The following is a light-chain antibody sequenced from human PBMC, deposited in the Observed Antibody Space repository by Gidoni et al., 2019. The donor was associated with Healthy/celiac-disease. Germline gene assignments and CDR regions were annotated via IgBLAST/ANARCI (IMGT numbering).Light chain of an antibody. Sequence: EIVLTQSPGTLSLSPGERATLSCRASQSVSSSYLAWYQQKPGQAPRLLIYGASSRATGIPDRFSGSWSGTDFTLTISRLEPEDFAVYYCQQYETFGGGTKVEIK. V-gene: IGKV3-20*01. J-gene: IGKJ4*01. CDR1: QSVSSSY. CDR2: GAS. CDR3: QQYET.